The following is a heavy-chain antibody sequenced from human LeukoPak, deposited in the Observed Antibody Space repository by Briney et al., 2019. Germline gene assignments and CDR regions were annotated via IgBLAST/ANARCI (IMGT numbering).Heavy chain of an antibody. CDR3: AKVISSSGYYNDAFDI. CDR2: ISGSGGST. J-gene: IGHJ3*02. Sequence: GGSLRLSCAASGFTFSSYAMSWVRQAPGKGLEWVSAISGSGGSTYYADSVKGRFTISRDNSKNTLYLQMNSLRAEDTAVYYCAKVISSSGYYNDAFDIWGQGTMVTASS. V-gene: IGHV3-23*01. D-gene: IGHD3-22*01. CDR1: GFTFSSYA.